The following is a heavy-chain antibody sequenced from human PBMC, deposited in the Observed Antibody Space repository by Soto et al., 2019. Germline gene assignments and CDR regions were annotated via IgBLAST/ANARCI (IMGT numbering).Heavy chain of an antibody. Sequence: SETLSLTCTVSGGSISSSSYYWGWIRQPPGKGLDCIWSFYYSGSTYYNPSLKSRVTISVDTSKNHFSLKLSSVTAADTAVYYFARHDYGDYVKSLMKRVFDYWGQGTLVTVSS. D-gene: IGHD4-17*01. CDR1: GGSISSSSYY. CDR3: ARHDYGDYVKSLMKRVFDY. J-gene: IGHJ4*02. CDR2: FYYSGST. V-gene: IGHV4-39*01.